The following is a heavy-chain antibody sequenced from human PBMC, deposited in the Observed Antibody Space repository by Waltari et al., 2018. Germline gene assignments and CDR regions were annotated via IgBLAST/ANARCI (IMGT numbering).Heavy chain of an antibody. V-gene: IGHV3-13*01. CDR3: ARGWDSSSSEAFDI. Sequence: EVQLVESGGGLVQPGASLRLACAASGVTFSSYDMHWVRQATGQGRVWVSAICTARDTYYPGSVKDRFTISRENAKNSLYLQMNSLRAGDTAVYYCARGWDSSSSEAFDIWGQGTMVTVSS. D-gene: IGHD6-6*01. J-gene: IGHJ3*02. CDR1: GVTFSSYD. CDR2: ICTARDT.